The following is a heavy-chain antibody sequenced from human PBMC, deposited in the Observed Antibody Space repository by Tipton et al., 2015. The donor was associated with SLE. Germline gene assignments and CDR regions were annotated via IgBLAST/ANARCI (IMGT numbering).Heavy chain of an antibody. CDR1: GGSFSDYS. V-gene: IGHV4-34*01. CDR3: ARGPVYYYYYMDV. CDR2: INHSGST. Sequence: LRLSCVVYGGSFSDYSWSWIRQSPGKGLEWIGEINHSGSTNYNPSLKSRVTISVDTSKIQFSLKLSSVTAADTAVYYCARGPVYYYYYMDVWGKGTTVTVSS. J-gene: IGHJ6*03.